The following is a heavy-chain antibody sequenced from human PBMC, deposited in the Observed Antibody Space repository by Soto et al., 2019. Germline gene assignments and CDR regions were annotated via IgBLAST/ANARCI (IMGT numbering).Heavy chain of an antibody. D-gene: IGHD3-10*01. Sequence: ETLSLSCTVSGGCVSSGDYFWSWLRQSPGKRLEWIAYIYYSGSTNYNPSLKSRATISVDTSKSQVSLTLTSMTAADAALYYCARSPNYYYYGFDVWGQGTAVTVSS. CDR2: IYYSGST. J-gene: IGHJ6*02. CDR1: GGCVSSGDYF. V-gene: IGHV4-61*08. CDR3: ARSPNYYYYGFDV.